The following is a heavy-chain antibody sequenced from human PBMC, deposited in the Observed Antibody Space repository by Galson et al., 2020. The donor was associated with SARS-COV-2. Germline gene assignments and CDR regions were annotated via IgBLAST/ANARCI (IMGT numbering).Heavy chain of an antibody. CDR3: ARAPSTDTRIAGDSFDI. V-gene: IGHV4-59*11. CDR1: GDSISSHY. J-gene: IGHJ3*02. CDR2: VYYSGYT. D-gene: IGHD2-2*01. Sequence: SDTLSLTCTVSGDSISSHYWSWVRQPPGKGLEWIAYVYYSGYTNYNPSLKSRVTISVDRSKKQFFLKVSSVTAADTAVYYCARAPSTDTRIAGDSFDIWGQGTMVTVSS.